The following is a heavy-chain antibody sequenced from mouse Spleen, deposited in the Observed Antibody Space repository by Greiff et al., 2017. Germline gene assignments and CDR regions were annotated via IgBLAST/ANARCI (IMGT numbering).Heavy chain of an antibody. CDR2: IYPRSGNT. CDR3: AREEGLYYGSSGSSWYFDV. CDR1: GYTFTSYG. Sequence: QVQLKQSGAELARPGASVKLSCKASGYTFTSYGISWVKQRTGQGLEWIGEIYPRSGNTYYNEKFKGKATLTADKSSSTAYMELRSLTSEDSAVYFCAREEGLYYGSSGSSWYFDVWGTGTTVTVSS. V-gene: IGHV1-81*01. J-gene: IGHJ1*03. D-gene: IGHD1-1*01.